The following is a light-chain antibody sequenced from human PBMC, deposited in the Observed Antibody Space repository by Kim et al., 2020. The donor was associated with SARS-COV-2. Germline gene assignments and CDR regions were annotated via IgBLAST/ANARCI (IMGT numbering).Light chain of an antibody. J-gene: IGKJ3*01. CDR1: QGISSY. CDR2: AAS. CDR3: PQYYSYPYLEFS. V-gene: IGKV1-8*01. Sequence: AIRMTQSPSSFSASTGDRVTITCRASQGISSYLAWYQQKPGKAPKLLIYAASTLQSGVPSRFSGSGSGTDFTLTISCLQSEDFATYSGPQYYSYPYLEFSFAPGTKVYIK.